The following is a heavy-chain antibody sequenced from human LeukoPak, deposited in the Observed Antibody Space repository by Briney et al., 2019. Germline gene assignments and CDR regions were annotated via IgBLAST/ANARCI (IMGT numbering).Heavy chain of an antibody. J-gene: IGHJ4*02. CDR2: INTSGGST. Sequence: ASVKVSCKASGYTVTSYGISWVRQAPGQGLEWMGIINTSGGSTSYAQKFQGRVTMTRDTSTSTVYMELSSLRSEDTAVYYCATGISSGYSHWGQGTLVTVSS. V-gene: IGHV1-46*01. CDR3: ATGISSGYSH. D-gene: IGHD3-22*01. CDR1: GYTVTSYG.